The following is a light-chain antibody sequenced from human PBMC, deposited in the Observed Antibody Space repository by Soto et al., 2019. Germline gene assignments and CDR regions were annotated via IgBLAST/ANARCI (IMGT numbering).Light chain of an antibody. Sequence: SVLTQPASVSASPGQSITISCAGTRDDIVAYDYVSWYQQHPGNAPKLLVYEVTNRPSGVSDRFSGSKSGNTASLTISGLQAEDEADYYCNSYTNSSAVVFGGGTKVTVL. CDR3: NSYTNSSAVV. CDR1: RDDIVAYDY. V-gene: IGLV2-14*01. CDR2: EVT. J-gene: IGLJ2*01.